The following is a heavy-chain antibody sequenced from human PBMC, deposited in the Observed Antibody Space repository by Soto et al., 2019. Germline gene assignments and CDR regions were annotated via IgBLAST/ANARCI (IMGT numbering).Heavy chain of an antibody. D-gene: IGHD6-19*01. Sequence: GASVKVSCKVSGYTLTELSMHWVRQAPGKGLEWMGGFDPEDGETIYAQKFQGRVTMTEDTSTDTAYMELSSLRSEDTAVYYCATSSGIAVAGTWDYWGRGTLVTVSS. CDR2: FDPEDGET. J-gene: IGHJ4*02. V-gene: IGHV1-24*01. CDR1: GYTLTELS. CDR3: ATSSGIAVAGTWDY.